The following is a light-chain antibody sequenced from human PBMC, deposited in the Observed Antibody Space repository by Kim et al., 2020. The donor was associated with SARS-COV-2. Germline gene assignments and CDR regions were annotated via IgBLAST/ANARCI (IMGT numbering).Light chain of an antibody. CDR1: SSEVGGYNE. J-gene: IGLJ2*01. CDR2: ELD. V-gene: IGLV2-8*01. Sequence: GQSVAISCTGTSSEVGGYNEVSWYQQHPGKGPKLIIYELDKRPSGVPDRFSGSKSGHTASLTVSGLQAEDEADYYCSSYAGSNNVLFGGGTQLTVL. CDR3: SSYAGSNNVL.